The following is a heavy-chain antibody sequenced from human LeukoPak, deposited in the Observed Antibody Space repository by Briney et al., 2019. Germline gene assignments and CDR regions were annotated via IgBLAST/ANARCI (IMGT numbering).Heavy chain of an antibody. Sequence: SETLSLTRTVSGGSISSYYWSWIRQPPGKGLEWIGYIYYSGSTNYNPSLKSRVTISVDTSKNQFSLKLSSVTAADTAVYYCARRGETYYYDSSGYYDYWGQGTLVTVSS. V-gene: IGHV4-59*01. D-gene: IGHD3-22*01. CDR3: ARRGETYYYDSSGYYDY. CDR2: IYYSGST. CDR1: GGSISSYY. J-gene: IGHJ4*02.